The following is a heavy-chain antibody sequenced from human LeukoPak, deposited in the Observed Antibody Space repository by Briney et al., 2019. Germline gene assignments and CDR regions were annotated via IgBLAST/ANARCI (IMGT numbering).Heavy chain of an antibody. CDR2: IYSGGRT. D-gene: IGHD6-19*01. CDR3: ATAKYSSGWYYFDY. CDR1: GFTLTSNY. V-gene: IGHV3-66*01. J-gene: IGHJ4*02. Sequence: PGGSLRLSCAAPGFTLTSNYTSCVRPAPRKGLEWVSVIYSGGRTYYADTVKGRFTISRDNSKNTLYLQMNSLRAEDTAVYYCATAKYSSGWYYFDYWGQGTLVTVSS.